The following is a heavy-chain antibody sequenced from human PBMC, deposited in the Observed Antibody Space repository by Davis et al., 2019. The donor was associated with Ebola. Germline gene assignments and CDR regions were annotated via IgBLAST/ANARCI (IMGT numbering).Heavy chain of an antibody. V-gene: IGHV3-7*01. CDR1: GFPFSGYW. CDR2: INQDESEK. D-gene: IGHD1-14*01. CDR3: ARDYGGLDYWEPLGYVDY. Sequence: PGGSLRLSCAASGFPFSGYWMTWVRQAPGKGLEWVANINQDESEKYYVDSVQGRFSISRDNAKNSLYLQMNSLRAEDTAVYYCARDYGGLDYWEPLGYVDYWGQGTLVTVSS. J-gene: IGHJ4*02.